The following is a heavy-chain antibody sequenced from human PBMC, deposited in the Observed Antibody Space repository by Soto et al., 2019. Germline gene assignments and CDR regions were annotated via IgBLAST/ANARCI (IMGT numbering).Heavy chain of an antibody. V-gene: IGHV1-69*12. CDR2: IILIFGTT. J-gene: IGHJ5*02. Sequence: QVQLVQSGPEVKKPGSSVKVSCKASGSTFSNYAFSWVRQAPGQGLEWMGGIILIFGTTNYAQKFQARVKPTADEPTSTDYMELSSMRPEDTAMYHCERVASTRYDFWSGNYVTWVDPWGQGTLVTVSS. CDR1: GSTFSNYA. CDR3: ERVASTRYDFWSGNYVTWVDP. D-gene: IGHD3-3*01.